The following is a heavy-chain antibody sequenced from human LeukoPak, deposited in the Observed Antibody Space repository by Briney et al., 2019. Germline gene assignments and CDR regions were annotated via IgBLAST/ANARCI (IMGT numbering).Heavy chain of an antibody. D-gene: IGHD6-19*01. CDR1: GFTFSSYG. J-gene: IGHJ3*02. V-gene: IGHV3-30*18. Sequence: GGSLRLSCAASGFTFSSYGMHWVRQAPGKGLEWVAVISYDGSNKYYADSVKGRFTISRDNSKNTLYLQMNSLRAEDTAVYYCAKDILSEQWHDAFDIWGQGTMVTVSS. CDR3: AKDILSEQWHDAFDI. CDR2: ISYDGSNK.